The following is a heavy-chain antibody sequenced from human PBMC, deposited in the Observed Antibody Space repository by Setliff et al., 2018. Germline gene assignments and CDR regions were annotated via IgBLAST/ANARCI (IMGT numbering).Heavy chain of an antibody. CDR3: AKDSRYCSGGSCSDPDAFDI. D-gene: IGHD2-15*01. CDR2: ISSSSSTI. J-gene: IGHJ3*02. Sequence: PGGSLRLSCAASGFIFSFHSMNWVRQAPGKGLEWVSYISSSSSTIYYADSVKGRFTISRDNAKNTLFLQMNSLRAEDTAVYYCAKDSRYCSGGSCSDPDAFDIWGQGTMVTVSS. V-gene: IGHV3-48*01. CDR1: GFIFSFHS.